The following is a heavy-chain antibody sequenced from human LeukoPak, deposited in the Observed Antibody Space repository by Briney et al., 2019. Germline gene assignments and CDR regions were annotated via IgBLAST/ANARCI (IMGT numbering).Heavy chain of an antibody. V-gene: IGHV1-8*01. J-gene: IGHJ4*02. CDR2: MNPNSGNT. D-gene: IGHD3-9*01. Sequence: ASVKVSCKASGYTFTSYDINWVRQATGQGLEWMGWMNPNSGNTGYAQKFQGRVTMTRNTSISTAYMELSSLRSEDTAVYYCARDLPYYDILTGNFRGSGLDYWGQGTLVTVSS. CDR1: GYTFTSYD. CDR3: ARDLPYYDILTGNFRGSGLDY.